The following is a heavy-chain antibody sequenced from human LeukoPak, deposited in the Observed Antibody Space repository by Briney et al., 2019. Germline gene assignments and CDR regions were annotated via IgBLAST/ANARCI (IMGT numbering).Heavy chain of an antibody. CDR3: ARESNGDYTDY. V-gene: IGHV4-39*07. D-gene: IGHD4-17*01. J-gene: IGHJ4*02. CDR1: GGSVNNNNYY. Sequence: SETLSLTCTVSGGSVNNNNYYWVWIRQPPGKGLEWIGSINYSGTTYYNPSLKSRVTISVDTSKNQFSLKLSSVTAADTAVYYCARESNGDYTDYWGQGTLVTVSS. CDR2: INYSGTT.